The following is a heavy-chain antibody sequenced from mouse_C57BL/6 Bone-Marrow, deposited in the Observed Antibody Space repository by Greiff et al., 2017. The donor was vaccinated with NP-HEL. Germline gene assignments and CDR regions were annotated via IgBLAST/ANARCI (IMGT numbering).Heavy chain of an antibody. CDR1: GFSFNTYA. J-gene: IGHJ4*01. D-gene: IGHD1-1*01. V-gene: IGHV10-1*01. CDR3: VTPLITTVVAHYYAMDY. CDR2: IRSKSNNYAT. Sequence: EVHLVESGGGLVQPKGSLKLSCAASGFSFNTYAMNWVRQAPGKGLEWVARIRSKSNNYATYYADSVKDRFTISRDDSESMLYLQMNNLKTEDTAMYYCVTPLITTVVAHYYAMDYWGQGTSVTVSS.